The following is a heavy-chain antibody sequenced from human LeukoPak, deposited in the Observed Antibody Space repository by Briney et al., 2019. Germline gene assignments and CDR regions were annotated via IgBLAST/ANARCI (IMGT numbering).Heavy chain of an antibody. V-gene: IGHV1-69*01. Sequence: SVKVSCKASGGTFSSYAISWVRQAPGQGLEWMGGIIPIFGTANYAQKFQGRVTITADESTSTAYMVLSSLRSEDTAVYYCARNLAFPGSCTSCYDWFDPWGQGTLVTVSS. CDR1: GGTFSSYA. CDR2: IIPIFGTA. CDR3: ARNLAFPGSCTSCYDWFDP. D-gene: IGHD2-2*01. J-gene: IGHJ5*02.